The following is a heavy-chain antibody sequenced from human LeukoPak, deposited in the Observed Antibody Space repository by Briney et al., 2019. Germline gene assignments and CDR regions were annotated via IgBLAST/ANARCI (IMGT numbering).Heavy chain of an antibody. Sequence: GGSLKLSCVASDFFLNSYTINWVRQAPGKGLEWVANIKQDGSEKYYVDSVKGRFTISRDNAKNSLYLQMNSLRAEDTAVYYCAREQSLRYFDWLSPGDAFDIWGQGTMVTVSS. V-gene: IGHV3-7*03. CDR2: IKQDGSEK. CDR3: AREQSLRYFDWLSPGDAFDI. CDR1: DFFLNSYT. J-gene: IGHJ3*02. D-gene: IGHD3-9*01.